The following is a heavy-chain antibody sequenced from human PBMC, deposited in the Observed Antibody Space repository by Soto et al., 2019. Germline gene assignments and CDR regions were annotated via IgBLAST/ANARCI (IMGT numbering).Heavy chain of an antibody. D-gene: IGHD3-22*01. CDR3: AKGQSSGAFRFFFDY. Sequence: QTLSLTCAISGDSVSSNVAAWTWIRQSPSRGLEWLGRTFYRSNWNYNYAVSVTGRMTINPDTSRNQFSLQLNSLTAEDTAVYYCAKGQSSGAFRFFFDYWGQGTLVTVSS. CDR1: GDSVSSNVAA. CDR2: TFYRSNWNY. J-gene: IGHJ4*02. V-gene: IGHV6-1*01.